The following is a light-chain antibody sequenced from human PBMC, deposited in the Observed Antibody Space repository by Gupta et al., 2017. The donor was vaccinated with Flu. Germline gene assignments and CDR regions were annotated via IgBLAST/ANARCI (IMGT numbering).Light chain of an antibody. J-gene: IGLJ1*01. CDR3: LLYYGGAYV. CDR2: STS. CDR1: TGAVTTGHY. Sequence: QTVATQDPSLTVSPGGTVTLTCASSTGAVTTGHYPNWFQQKPGQVPRSLNYSTSSKHSWTPARFSGSLLGGKAAMTLSGVQPEDEDDYYCLLYYGGAYVFGTGTKVTVL. V-gene: IGLV7-43*01.